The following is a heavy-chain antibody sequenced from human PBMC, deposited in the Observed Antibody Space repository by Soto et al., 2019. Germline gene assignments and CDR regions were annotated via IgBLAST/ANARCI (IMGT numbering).Heavy chain of an antibody. CDR2: IIPIFGTA. CDR3: ARDSSRGRVPAPYGMDV. Sequence: SLKVSCKASGGTFSSYAISWVRQAPGQGLEWMGGIIPIFGTANYAQKFQGRVTITADESTSTAYMELSSLRSEDTAVYYCARDSSRGRVPAPYGMDVWGQGTTVTVSS. D-gene: IGHD2-2*01. CDR1: GGTFSSYA. J-gene: IGHJ6*02. V-gene: IGHV1-69*13.